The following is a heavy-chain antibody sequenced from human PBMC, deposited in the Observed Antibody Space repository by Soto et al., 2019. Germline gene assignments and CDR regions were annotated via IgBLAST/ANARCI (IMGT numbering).Heavy chain of an antibody. Sequence: GGSLRLSCAASGFTFSSYAMSWVRQAPGKGLEWVSAISGSGGSTYYADSVKGRFTISRDNSKNTLYLQMNSLRAEDTAVYYCAKQGRDIVVVPAAIGCFDYWGQGTLVTVSS. D-gene: IGHD2-2*02. J-gene: IGHJ4*02. CDR3: AKQGRDIVVVPAAIGCFDY. CDR1: GFTFSSYA. V-gene: IGHV3-23*01. CDR2: ISGSGGST.